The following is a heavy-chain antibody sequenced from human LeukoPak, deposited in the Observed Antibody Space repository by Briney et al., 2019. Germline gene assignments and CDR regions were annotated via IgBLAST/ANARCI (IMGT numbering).Heavy chain of an antibody. CDR1: GDNFSTYS. D-gene: IGHD3-10*01. V-gene: IGHV1-69*13. CDR2: IMPIFDTS. J-gene: IGHJ4*02. CDR3: ARDPSKIRGVKAFDY. Sequence: ASVKGSCKASGDNFSTYSFSWVRQAPGQGLEWMGGIMPIFDTSNYAQKFQGRVTITADESTSTAYMELRSLTSEDTAVYYCARDPSKIRGVKAFDYWGQGTLVTVSS.